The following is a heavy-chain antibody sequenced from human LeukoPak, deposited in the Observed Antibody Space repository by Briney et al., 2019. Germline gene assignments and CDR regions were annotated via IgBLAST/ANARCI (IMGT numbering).Heavy chain of an antibody. V-gene: IGHV4-34*01. J-gene: IGHJ4*02. CDR3: ARRGRYDFWSGSKTNFDY. CDR1: GGSFSGYY. Sequence: ASETLSLTCAVYGGSFSGYYWSWIRQPPGKGLEWIGEINHSGSTNYNPSLESRVTISVDPSKNQFALKLSSVTAADTAVYYCARRGRYDFWSGSKTNFDYWGQGTLVTVSS. D-gene: IGHD3-3*01. CDR2: INHSGST.